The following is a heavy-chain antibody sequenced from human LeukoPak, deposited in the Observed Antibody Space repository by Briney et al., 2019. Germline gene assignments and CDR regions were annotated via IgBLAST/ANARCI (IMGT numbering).Heavy chain of an antibody. CDR3: ARGRYYFEY. CDR2: INGDGSST. CDR1: GFTFSTYW. J-gene: IGHJ4*02. Sequence: GGSLRLSCAASGFTFSTYWMHWVRQAPGKGLVCVSRINGDGSSTNYADSVKGRFTISRDNAKNTLYLQMNNLRAEDTAVYYCARGRYYFEYWGQGTLVTVSS. V-gene: IGHV3-74*01. D-gene: IGHD4-17*01.